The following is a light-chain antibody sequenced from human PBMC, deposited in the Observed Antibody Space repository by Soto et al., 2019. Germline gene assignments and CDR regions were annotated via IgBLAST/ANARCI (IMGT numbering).Light chain of an antibody. V-gene: IGKV2-28*01. J-gene: IGKJ1*01. CDR3: MQALQTPWT. Sequence: DXXXXQSPLXLPXXXXXPASXXCRSSQSLLHSNGYNYLDWYLQKPGQSPQLLIYLGSNRASGVPDRFSGSGSGTDFTLKISRVEAEDVGVYYCMQALQTPWTFGQGTKVEIK. CDR1: QSLLHSNGYNY. CDR2: LGS.